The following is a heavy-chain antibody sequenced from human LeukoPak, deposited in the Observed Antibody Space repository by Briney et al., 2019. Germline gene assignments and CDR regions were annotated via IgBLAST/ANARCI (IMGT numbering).Heavy chain of an antibody. CDR1: GASISSYY. CDR3: ARGGYSGYDPFDY. CDR2: IYYSGST. J-gene: IGHJ4*02. Sequence: MASETLSLTCTVSGASISSYYWSWIRQPPGKGLERIGYIYYSGSTNYNPYLKSRVTISVDTSKNQFSLKLSSVTAADTAVYYCARGGYSGYDPFDYWGQGTLVTVSS. V-gene: IGHV4-59*01. D-gene: IGHD5-12*01.